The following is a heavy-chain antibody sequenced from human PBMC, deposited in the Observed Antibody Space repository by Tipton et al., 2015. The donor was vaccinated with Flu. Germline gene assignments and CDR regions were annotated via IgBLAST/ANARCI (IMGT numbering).Heavy chain of an antibody. J-gene: IGHJ4*02. Sequence: GLVKPSETLSLTCTVSGGSIISYYWSWIRQPPGKGLEWIGYIWYSGSTNYNPSLKSRVTMSVDTSKSQFSLNLNSVTAADTAVYYCAGVVAASGIDYWGQGTLVTVSS. CDR3: AGVVAASGIDY. V-gene: IGHV4-59*01. CDR1: GGSIISYY. CDR2: IWYSGST. D-gene: IGHD5-12*01.